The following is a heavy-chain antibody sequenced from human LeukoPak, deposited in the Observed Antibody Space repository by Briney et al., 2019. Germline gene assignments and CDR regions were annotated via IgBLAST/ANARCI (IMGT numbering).Heavy chain of an antibody. J-gene: IGHJ4*02. CDR3: AKTMIVVVIREYFDY. D-gene: IGHD3-22*01. CDR1: GFTFSSYA. CDR2: ISGSGGST. V-gene: IGHV3-23*01. Sequence: GGSLRLSCAASGFTFSSYAMSWVRQAPGKGLEWVSAISGSGGSTYYADSVKGRFTISRDNSKNTLYLQMNSLRAEDTAVYYCAKTMIVVVIREYFDYWGQGTLVTVSS.